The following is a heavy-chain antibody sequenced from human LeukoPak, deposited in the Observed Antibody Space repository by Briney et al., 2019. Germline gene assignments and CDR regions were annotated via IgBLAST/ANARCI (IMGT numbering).Heavy chain of an antibody. Sequence: PSETLSLTCAVYGGSFSGYYWSWIRQPPGKGLEWIGEINHSGSTNYNPSLKSRFTISVDTSKNQFSLKLSSVTAADTAVYYCARGPRGTFDYWGQGTLVTVSS. CDR3: ARGPRGTFDY. CDR2: INHSGST. V-gene: IGHV4-34*01. CDR1: GGSFSGYY. J-gene: IGHJ4*02.